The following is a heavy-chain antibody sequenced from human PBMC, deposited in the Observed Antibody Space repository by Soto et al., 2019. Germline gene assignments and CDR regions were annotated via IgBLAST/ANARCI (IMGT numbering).Heavy chain of an antibody. D-gene: IGHD1-1*01. Sequence: SETLSLTCAVSGGSVNSGGYHWSWIRQHPGKGLEWIGDIYYSGSTYYNPSLKSRVTISIDTSTNHFSLHLSALTAADTAVYYCARAPIPNWNYYGMDVWGQGTTVTVSS. CDR3: ARAPIPNWNYYGMDV. V-gene: IGHV4-31*11. CDR1: GGSVNSGGYH. CDR2: IYYSGST. J-gene: IGHJ6*02.